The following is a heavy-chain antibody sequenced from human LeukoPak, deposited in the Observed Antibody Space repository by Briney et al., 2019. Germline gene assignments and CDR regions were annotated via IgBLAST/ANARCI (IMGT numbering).Heavy chain of an antibody. CDR1: GFTFSSHG. CDR2: IRYDGSNK. Sequence: PGGSLRLSCAASGFTFSSHGMHWVRQAPGKGLEWVAFIRYDGSNKYYADPVKGRFAISRDNSKNTLYLQMNSLRAEDTAVYYCAREAAYYMDVWGKGTTVTVS. J-gene: IGHJ6*03. CDR3: AREAAYYMDV. V-gene: IGHV3-30*02. D-gene: IGHD2-21*01.